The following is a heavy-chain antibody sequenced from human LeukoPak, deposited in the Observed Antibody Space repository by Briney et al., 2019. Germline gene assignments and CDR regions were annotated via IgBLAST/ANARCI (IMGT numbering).Heavy chain of an antibody. J-gene: IGHJ4*02. Sequence: PGGSLRLSCAASGFTFSSYGMHWVRQAPGKGLEWVAVMSYDGSNKYYADSVKGRFTISRDNSKNTLYLQMNSLRAEDTAVYYCAKDREVYYYDSSGPDYWGQGTLVTVSS. CDR3: AKDREVYYYDSSGPDY. CDR1: GFTFSSYG. D-gene: IGHD3-22*01. CDR2: MSYDGSNK. V-gene: IGHV3-30*18.